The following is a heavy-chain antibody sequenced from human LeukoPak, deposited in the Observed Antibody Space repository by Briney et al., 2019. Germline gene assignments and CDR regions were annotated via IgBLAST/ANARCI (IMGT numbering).Heavy chain of an antibody. CDR2: IRGKAYGGTT. CDR1: GFTFGDYA. V-gene: IGHV3-49*03. D-gene: IGHD3-22*01. J-gene: IGHJ4*02. Sequence: GGSLRLSCTASGFTFGDYAMRWFRQAPGKGLEWVGFIRGKAYGGTTEYAVSVKGRFTISRDDSKSIAYLQMNSLKTEDTAVYYCTTYYDSSGLSARDYWGQGTLVTVSS. CDR3: TTYYDSSGLSARDY.